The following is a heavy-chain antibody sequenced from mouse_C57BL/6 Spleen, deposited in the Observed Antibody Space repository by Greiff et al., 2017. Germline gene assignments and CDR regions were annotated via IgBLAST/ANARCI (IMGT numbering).Heavy chain of an antibody. V-gene: IGHV1-52*01. CDR3: ARGGLRRYYFDY. D-gene: IGHD2-4*01. Sequence: QVQLQQPGAELVRPGSSVKLSCKASGYTFTSYWMHWVKQRPIQGLEWIGNIDPSDSETHYNQKFKDKATVTVDKSSSTAYMQLSSLTSEDSAVYYCARGGLRRYYFDYWGQGTTLTVSS. CDR2: IDPSDSET. CDR1: GYTFTSYW. J-gene: IGHJ2*01.